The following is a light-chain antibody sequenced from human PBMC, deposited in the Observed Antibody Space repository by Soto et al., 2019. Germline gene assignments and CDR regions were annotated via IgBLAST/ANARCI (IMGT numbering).Light chain of an antibody. CDR3: RSYTSSNTWV. CDR1: SSDVGGYNY. Sequence: QSALTQAASVSGSPGQSISISCTGTSSDVGGYNYVSWHQQHPGKAPKLIIYDVYNRPSGVSDRFSGSKSGNTASLTISGLQADDEADDSCRSYTSSNTWVFGGGTKLTVL. J-gene: IGLJ3*02. CDR2: DVY. V-gene: IGLV2-14*01.